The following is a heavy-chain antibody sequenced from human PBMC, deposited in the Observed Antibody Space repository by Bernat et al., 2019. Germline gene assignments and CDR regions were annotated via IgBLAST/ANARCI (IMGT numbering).Heavy chain of an antibody. CDR1: GFTVSSNY. J-gene: IGHJ5*02. Sequence: EVQLLESGGGLVQPGGSLRLSCAASGFTVSSNYMSWVRQAPGKGLEWVSVIYTGGSTYYADSVKGRFTISRDNSNNTLYLQMSSLRAEDTAVYYCARVGVAGFDPWGQGTLVTVSS. CDR2: IYTGGST. D-gene: IGHD3-3*01. CDR3: ARVGVAGFDP. V-gene: IGHV3-66*01.